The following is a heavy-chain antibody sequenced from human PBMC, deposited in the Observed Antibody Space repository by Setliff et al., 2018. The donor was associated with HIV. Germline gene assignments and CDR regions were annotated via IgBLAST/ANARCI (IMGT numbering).Heavy chain of an antibody. D-gene: IGHD2-8*01. V-gene: IGHV4-34*01. J-gene: IGHJ4*02. CDR2: INHSGST. CDR3: ATGLIMAPDY. CDR1: GESFNTYF. Sequence: SETLSLTCAVYGESFNTYFWSWIRQPPGKGLEWIGRINHSGSTNYNPSLRSRVTISIGTSKNQFSLKLSSVTAADTAVYYCATGLIMAPDYWGQGSLVTVSS.